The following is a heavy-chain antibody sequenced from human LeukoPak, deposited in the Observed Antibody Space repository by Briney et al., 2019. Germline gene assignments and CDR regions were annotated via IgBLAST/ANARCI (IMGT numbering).Heavy chain of an antibody. CDR1: GFTFSSYS. J-gene: IGHJ4*02. V-gene: IGHV3-48*04. CDR3: ARDEPDGGSAS. CDR2: ISSSSSTI. Sequence: PGGSLRLSCAASGFTFSSYSMNWVRQAPGKGLEWVSYISSSSSTIYYADSVKGRFTISRDNAKNSLYLQMNSLRAEDTAVYYCARDEPDGGSASWGQGTLVTVSS. D-gene: IGHD2-2*01.